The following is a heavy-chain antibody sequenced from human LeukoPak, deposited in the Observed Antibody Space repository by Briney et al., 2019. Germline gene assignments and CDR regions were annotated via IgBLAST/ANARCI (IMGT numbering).Heavy chain of an antibody. CDR3: AKPTDY. J-gene: IGHJ4*02. CDR2: IKQDGSEK. CDR1: GFTFSNYW. V-gene: IGHV3-7*01. Sequence: GGSLRLSCAASGFTFSNYWMTWVRQAPGKGLEWVANIKQDGSEKYYVDSVKSRFTISRDNAKNSLYLQMNSLRAEDTAVYYCAKPTDYWGQGTLVTVSS. D-gene: IGHD1-14*01.